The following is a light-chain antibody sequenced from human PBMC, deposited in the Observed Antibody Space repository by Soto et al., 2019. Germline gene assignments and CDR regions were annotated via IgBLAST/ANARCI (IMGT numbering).Light chain of an antibody. CDR1: SSDIGAFTY. Sequence: QSVLSQPPSASGSPGQSVTISCTGTSSDIGAFTYFSWYQQHPGRAPNLIIYEVTKRPSGVPDRFSGSKSGNSAALTVSGLQADDEADYYCTSYAVNKNVLFGGGTKLTVL. CDR3: TSYAVNKNVL. CDR2: EVT. V-gene: IGLV2-8*01. J-gene: IGLJ2*01.